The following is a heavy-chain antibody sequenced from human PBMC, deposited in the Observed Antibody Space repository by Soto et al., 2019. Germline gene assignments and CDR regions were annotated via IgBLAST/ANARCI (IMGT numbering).Heavy chain of an antibody. Sequence: QVQLQQWGAGLLKPSETLSLTCAVYGGSFSGYYWSWIRQPPGKGLEWIGEINQSGSTNYTPSLKSRVTISVDTSKNQFALKLSSVTAADTAVYYCARDLHLGELSPTHGYWGQGPLVTVSS. V-gene: IGHV4-34*01. J-gene: IGHJ4*02. CDR3: ARDLHLGELSPTHGY. CDR1: GGSFSGYY. CDR2: INQSGST. D-gene: IGHD3-16*02.